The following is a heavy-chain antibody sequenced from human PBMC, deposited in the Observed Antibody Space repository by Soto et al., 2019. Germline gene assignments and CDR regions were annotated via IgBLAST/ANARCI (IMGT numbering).Heavy chain of an antibody. CDR2: ISGSGGST. Sequence: GGSLRLSCAASGFTFSSYAMSWVRQAPGKGLEWVSAISGSGGSTYYADSVKGRFTISRDNSKNTLYLQMNSLRAEDTAVYYCAKDTMVRGVNNWFDFWGQGTLVPVAS. D-gene: IGHD3-10*01. V-gene: IGHV3-23*01. J-gene: IGHJ5*01. CDR3: AKDTMVRGVNNWFDF. CDR1: GFTFSSYA.